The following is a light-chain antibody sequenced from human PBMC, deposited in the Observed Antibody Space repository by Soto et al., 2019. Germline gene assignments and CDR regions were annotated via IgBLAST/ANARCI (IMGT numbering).Light chain of an antibody. CDR3: SSYTSSSTVV. J-gene: IGLJ2*01. CDR2: EVS. V-gene: IGLV2-14*01. CDR1: SSDVGGYNY. Sequence: QSALPQPASVSGSPGQSITISCTGTSSDVGGYNYVSWYQQHPGKAPKLMIYEVSNRPLGVSNLCSGSKSGNTASLTISGLQAEDEADYYCSSYTSSSTVVFGGGTKVNVL.